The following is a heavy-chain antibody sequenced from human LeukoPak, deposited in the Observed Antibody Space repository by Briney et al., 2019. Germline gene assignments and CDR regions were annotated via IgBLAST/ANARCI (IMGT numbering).Heavy chain of an antibody. CDR2: IIPIFGTA. D-gene: IGHD2-2*01. V-gene: IGHV1-69*13. CDR1: GGTFSSYA. CDR3: ARIVVVPAAIHKMGKWFHH. J-gene: IGHJ5*02. Sequence: ASVKVSCKASGGTFSSYAISWVRQAPGQGRKRMGKIIPIFGTANYAQKFQGRVTITADESTSTAYMELSSLRPEDTAVCLCARIVVVPAAIHKMGKWFHHWGQGTLVTVSS.